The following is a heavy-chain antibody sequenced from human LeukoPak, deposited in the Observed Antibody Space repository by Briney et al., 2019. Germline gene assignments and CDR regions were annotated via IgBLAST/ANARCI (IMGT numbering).Heavy chain of an antibody. J-gene: IGHJ4*02. D-gene: IGHD5-12*01. CDR2: IYTSGST. CDR1: GFSISNYC. Sequence: NPGGSLTLTCAASGFSISNYCMSWIRQPAGKGLEWIGRIYTSGSTNYNPSLKSRVTMSVDTSKNQFSLKLSSVTAADTAVYYCARDSLYSGYDSLDNWGQGTLVTVSS. V-gene: IGHV4-4*07. CDR3: ARDSLYSGYDSLDN.